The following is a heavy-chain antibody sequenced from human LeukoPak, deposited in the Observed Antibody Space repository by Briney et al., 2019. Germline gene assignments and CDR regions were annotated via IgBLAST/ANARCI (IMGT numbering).Heavy chain of an antibody. Sequence: GESLKISCKGSGYSFTSYWISWVRQMPGKGLEWMGRFDPSDSYTNYSPSFQGHVTISADKSISTAYLQWSSLKASDTAMYYCARHPGDCGGDCYAAEFQHWGQGTLVTVSS. J-gene: IGHJ1*01. CDR2: FDPSDSYT. D-gene: IGHD2-21*02. CDR1: GYSFTSYW. V-gene: IGHV5-10-1*01. CDR3: ARHPGDCGGDCYAAEFQH.